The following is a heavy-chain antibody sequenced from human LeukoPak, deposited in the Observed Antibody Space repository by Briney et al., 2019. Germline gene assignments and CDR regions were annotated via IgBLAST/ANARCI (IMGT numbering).Heavy chain of an antibody. Sequence: PGRSLRLSCAASGFTFSSYAMHWVRQAPGKGLEWVAVISYDGSNKYYADSVKGRFTISRDNSKNTLYLQMNSLRAEDTALYYCTKEGHYDFWSGYPLDYWGQGTLVTVSS. CDR3: TKEGHYDFWSGYPLDY. CDR2: ISYDGSNK. V-gene: IGHV3-30-3*02. D-gene: IGHD3-3*01. CDR1: GFTFSSYA. J-gene: IGHJ4*02.